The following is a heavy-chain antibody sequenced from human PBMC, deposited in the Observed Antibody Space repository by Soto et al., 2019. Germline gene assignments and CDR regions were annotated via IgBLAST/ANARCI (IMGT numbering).Heavy chain of an antibody. CDR3: AKGLRITMIRGGDGMDV. CDR1: GFTFSSYA. Sequence: LRLSCAASGFTFSSYAMSWVRQAPGKGLEWVSAISGSGGSTYYADSVEGRFTISRDNSKNTLYLQMNSLRAEDTAVYYCAKGLRITMIRGGDGMDVWGQGTTVTVSS. J-gene: IGHJ6*02. V-gene: IGHV3-23*01. D-gene: IGHD3-22*01. CDR2: ISGSGGST.